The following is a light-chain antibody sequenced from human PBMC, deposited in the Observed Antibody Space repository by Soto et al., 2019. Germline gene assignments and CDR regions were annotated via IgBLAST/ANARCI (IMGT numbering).Light chain of an antibody. CDR1: SSDVGGYNY. Sequence: QSVLTQPASASGSLGQSVTISCTGTSSDVGGYNYVAWYQQHPGKAPKLMIYEVSKRRSGAPDRFSGSKSGNTASLTVSVLQAEDEADYYCSSYAGTNNYVFGTGTQLTVL. V-gene: IGLV2-8*01. J-gene: IGLJ1*01. CDR2: EVS. CDR3: SSYAGTNNYV.